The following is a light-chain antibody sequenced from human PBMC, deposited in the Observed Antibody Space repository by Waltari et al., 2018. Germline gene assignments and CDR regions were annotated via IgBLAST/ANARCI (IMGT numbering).Light chain of an antibody. CDR1: NIGSKS. CDR2: DDS. J-gene: IGLJ1*01. CDR3: QLWDKSSDPPYV. V-gene: IGLV3-21*02. Sequence: SYVLTQPPSVSVAPGQTARMTCGANNIGSKSVHWYQKKPGQAPVPVVYDDSDRPSGSPGRFSGSNSGNTATLTITRVEAGDEADYYCQLWDKSSDPPYVFGPGTKVTVL.